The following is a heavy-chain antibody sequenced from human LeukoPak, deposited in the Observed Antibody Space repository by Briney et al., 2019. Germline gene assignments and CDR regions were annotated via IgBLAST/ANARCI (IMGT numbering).Heavy chain of an antibody. CDR3: AGDAGWTFGV. Sequence: GGSLRLSCAASGFTFSSYWMSWVRQAPGKGLEWVAIMKQDGSDQEYVDSVRGRFTVSRDNAKNSLYLQMDSLRVDDTAVYYCAGDAGWTFGVWGQGTMVTVSS. J-gene: IGHJ3*01. CDR1: GFTFSSYW. D-gene: IGHD1-14*01. CDR2: MKQDGSDQ. V-gene: IGHV3-7*01.